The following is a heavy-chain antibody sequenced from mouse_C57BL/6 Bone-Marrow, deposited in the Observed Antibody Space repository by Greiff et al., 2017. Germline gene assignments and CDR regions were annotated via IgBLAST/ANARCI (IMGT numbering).Heavy chain of an antibody. V-gene: IGHV1-81*01. CDR2: IYPRSGNT. CDR1: GYTFTSYG. J-gene: IGHJ2*01. CDR3: ARSPYITSYFDY. Sequence: QVHVKQSGAELARPGASVKLSCKASGYTFTSYGISWVKQRTGQGLEWIGEIYPRSGNTYYNEKFKGKATLTADKSSSTAYMELRSLTSEDSAVYFCARSPYITSYFDYWGQGTTLTVSS. D-gene: IGHD1-1*01.